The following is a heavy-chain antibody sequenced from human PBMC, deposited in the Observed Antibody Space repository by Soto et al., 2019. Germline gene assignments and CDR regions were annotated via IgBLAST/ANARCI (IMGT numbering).Heavy chain of an antibody. J-gene: IGHJ6*02. CDR3: AKFQDYCRGIDV. CDR2: IYHDGST. CDR1: GASISNYNW. Sequence: QVQLQESGPGLVKPSGTLSLTCAVSGASISNYNWWTWVRQPPGKGLEWIGEIYHDGSTNYNPSLKSRVTLAIDNSKNQLSLQLSSMTAADPAIYYCAKFQDYCRGIDVWGQGTTVTVSS. V-gene: IGHV4-4*02. D-gene: IGHD4-17*01.